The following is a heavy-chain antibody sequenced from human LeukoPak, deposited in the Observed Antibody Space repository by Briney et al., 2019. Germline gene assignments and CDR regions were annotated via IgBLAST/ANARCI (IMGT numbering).Heavy chain of an antibody. Sequence: GASVKVSSKASGYTFTSYAMNWVRQAPGLGLEWMGWINTNTGNPTYAQGFTGRFVFSLDTSVSTAYLQISSLKAEDTAVYYCAREATGGPFDYWGQGTLVTVSS. CDR1: GYTFTSYA. V-gene: IGHV7-4-1*02. D-gene: IGHD5-12*01. J-gene: IGHJ4*02. CDR3: AREATGGPFDY. CDR2: INTNTGNP.